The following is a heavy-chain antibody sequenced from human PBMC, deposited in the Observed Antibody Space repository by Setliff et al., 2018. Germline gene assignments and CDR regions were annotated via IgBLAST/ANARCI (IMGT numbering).Heavy chain of an antibody. CDR3: TTEPPRWYYFDS. CDR2: FKSKTDGGTT. V-gene: IGHV3-15*01. J-gene: IGHJ4*02. D-gene: IGHD6-13*01. Sequence: ASETLSLSCVASRFTFNNTWMNWVRQAPGKGLEWVGRFKSKTDGGTTDYAAPVKGRFTISRDYSKNTLFLQMNSLIIEDTAVYYCTTEPPRWYYFDSWGQGTLVTVSS. CDR1: RFTFNNTW.